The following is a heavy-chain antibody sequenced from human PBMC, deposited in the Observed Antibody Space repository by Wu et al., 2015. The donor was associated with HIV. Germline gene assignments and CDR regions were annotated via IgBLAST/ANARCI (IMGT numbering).Heavy chain of an antibody. J-gene: IGHJ6*03. CDR3: ARGGYGDYRGFDYYYYMDV. D-gene: IGHD4-17*01. V-gene: IGHV1-69*12. Sequence: QVQLVQSGAEVKKPGSSVKVSCKASGGTFSSYAISWVRQAPGQGLEWMGGIIPIFGTANYAQKFQGRVTITADESTSTAYMELSSLRSEDTAVYYCARGGYGDYRGFDYYYYMDVWGKGDHGHRLL. CDR2: IIPIFGTA. CDR1: GGTFSSYA.